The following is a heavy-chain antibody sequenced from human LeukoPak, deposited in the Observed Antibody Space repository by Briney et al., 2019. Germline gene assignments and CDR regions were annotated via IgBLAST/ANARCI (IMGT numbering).Heavy chain of an antibody. J-gene: IGHJ5*02. CDR2: INPSGGST. D-gene: IGHD3-3*01. CDR1: GYTFTSYY. CDR3: ARDTPPADYDFWSGYYHNWLDP. Sequence: ASVKVSCKASGYTFTSYYMHWVRQAPGQGLEWMGIINPSGGSTSYAQKFQGRVTMTRDTSTSTVYMELSSLRSEDAAVYYCARDTPPADYDFWSGYYHNWLDPWGQGTLVTVSS. V-gene: IGHV1-46*01.